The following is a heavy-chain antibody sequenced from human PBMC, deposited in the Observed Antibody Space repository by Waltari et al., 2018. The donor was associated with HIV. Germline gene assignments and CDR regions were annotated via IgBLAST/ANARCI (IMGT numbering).Heavy chain of an antibody. V-gene: IGHV3-74*01. Sequence: EVQLVESGGGLVQPGGSLRLSCAASGFTFSSYWMHWVRQAPGKGLVWVARINSDGSSTSYADSVKGQFTISRDNAKNTLYLQMNSLRAEDTAVYYCASGYSSSWRSDYYYYGMDVWGQGTTVTVSS. CDR2: INSDGSST. CDR1: GFTFSSYW. CDR3: ASGYSSSWRSDYYYYGMDV. J-gene: IGHJ6*02. D-gene: IGHD6-13*01.